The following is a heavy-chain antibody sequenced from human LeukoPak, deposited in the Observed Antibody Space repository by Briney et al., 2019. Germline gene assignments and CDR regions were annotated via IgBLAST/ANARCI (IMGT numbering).Heavy chain of an antibody. V-gene: IGHV3-43D*03. Sequence: GGSLRLSCAASGFTFDDYAMHWVRQAPGKGLDWVSLISWDGTSTYYADSVKGRFTISRDNSKNSLYLQMRSLRIEDTALYYCVKDLTPYCGADCIDYMDVWGKGTTVTVSS. D-gene: IGHD2-21*02. CDR1: GFTFDDYA. CDR3: VKDLTPYCGADCIDYMDV. J-gene: IGHJ6*03. CDR2: ISWDGTST.